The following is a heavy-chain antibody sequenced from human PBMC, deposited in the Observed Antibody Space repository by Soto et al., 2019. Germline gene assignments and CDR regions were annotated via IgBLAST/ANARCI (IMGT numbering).Heavy chain of an antibody. V-gene: IGHV1-18*04. Sequence: QVQLVQSGAEVKKPGASVKVSCKASGYTFTSYGISWVRQAPGQGLEWMGWISTYNGNTNYAQKLPGRVTMTPDTATSTAYMELRSLRSDDTAVYYCARDGQTTMVRGVRGGSYNYYGMDVWGQGTTVTVSS. J-gene: IGHJ6*02. CDR3: ARDGQTTMVRGVRGGSYNYYGMDV. D-gene: IGHD3-10*01. CDR2: ISTYNGNT. CDR1: GYTFTSYG.